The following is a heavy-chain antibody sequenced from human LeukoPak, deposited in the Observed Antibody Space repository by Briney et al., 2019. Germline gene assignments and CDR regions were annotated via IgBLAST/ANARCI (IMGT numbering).Heavy chain of an antibody. V-gene: IGHV3-30-3*01. CDR1: GFTFSSYA. CDR2: ISYDGSNK. CDR3: ARDIVRGGPEYAFDY. J-gene: IGHJ4*02. D-gene: IGHD3-16*01. Sequence: GGSLRLSCAASGFTFSSYAMHWVRQAPGKGLEWVAVISYDGSNKYYADSVKGRFTISRDNSKNTLYLQMNSLRAEDTAVYYCARDIVRGGPEYAFDYWGQGTLVTVSS.